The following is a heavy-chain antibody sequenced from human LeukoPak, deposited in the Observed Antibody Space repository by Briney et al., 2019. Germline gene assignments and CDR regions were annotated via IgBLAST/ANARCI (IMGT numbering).Heavy chain of an antibody. J-gene: IGHJ4*02. CDR3: AREGGREFDY. D-gene: IGHD3-16*01. CDR2: INPSGGIT. CDR1: GYTFTPYH. Sequence: SVKVSCKTSGYTFTPYHVHWVRRAPGQGLEWMVIINPSGGITNYAQKFQGRVTMTRDISTSTVYMELSSLRSEDTAMYYCAREGGREFDYWGQGTLVTVSS. V-gene: IGHV1-46*01.